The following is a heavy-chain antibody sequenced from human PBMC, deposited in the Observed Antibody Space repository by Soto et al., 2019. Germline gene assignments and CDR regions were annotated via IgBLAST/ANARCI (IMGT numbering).Heavy chain of an antibody. V-gene: IGHV4-59*08. CDR3: ARLVWSYGTWFDA. Sequence: QVQLQESGPGLVKPSETLSLTCTVSGGSISSYYWSWIRQPPGKGLEWIGYIYYSGSTNYNPSLKCRDTISVDASKQQFSLKLSSVTAADTAVYYCARLVWSYGTWFDAWGQGTLVTVSS. CDR1: GGSISSYY. J-gene: IGHJ5*02. D-gene: IGHD5-18*01. CDR2: IYYSGST.